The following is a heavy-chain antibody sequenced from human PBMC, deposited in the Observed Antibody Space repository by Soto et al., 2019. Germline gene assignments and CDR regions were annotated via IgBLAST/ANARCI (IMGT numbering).Heavy chain of an antibody. CDR3: ARGVAARRLRY. CDR2: INHSGST. D-gene: IGHD6-6*01. J-gene: IGHJ4*02. CDR1: GGSFSGYY. Sequence: SETLSLTCAVYGGSFSGYYWSWIRQPPGKGLEWIGEINHSGSTNYNPSLKGRVTISVDTSKNQFSLKLSSVTAADTAVYYCARGVAARRLRYWGQGTRVTVS. V-gene: IGHV4-34*01.